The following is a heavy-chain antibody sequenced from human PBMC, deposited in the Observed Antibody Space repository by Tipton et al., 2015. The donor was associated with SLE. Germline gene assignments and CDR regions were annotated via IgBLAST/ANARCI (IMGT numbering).Heavy chain of an antibody. V-gene: IGHV3-30*02. CDR3: ASSLGNTNPSDF. CDR1: GFTFRTYG. J-gene: IGHJ4*02. D-gene: IGHD2-8*01. CDR2: IRFDGNVK. Sequence: GSLRLSCAASGFTFRTYGMHWVRQAPGKGLEWVSFIRFDGNVKQYADSVRGRFTISRDNSKNTLSLQMDSLRTEDTSIYYCASSLGNTNPSDFWGQGTLVTVSS.